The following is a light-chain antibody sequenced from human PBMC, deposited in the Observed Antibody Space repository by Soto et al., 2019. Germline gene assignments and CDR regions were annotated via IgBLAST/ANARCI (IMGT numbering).Light chain of an antibody. CDR3: HQYDSSSWT. J-gene: IGKJ1*01. CDR1: QSVYSSY. CDR2: GAS. V-gene: IGKV3-20*01. Sequence: EIVLTQSPGTLSLSPGERATVFCRASQSVYSSYLAWFQQKPGQAPRLLIYGASRRATGIPDRFSGSGSGSDFTLTITRREPEDFAVYYCHQYDSSSWTFGQGTKVKI.